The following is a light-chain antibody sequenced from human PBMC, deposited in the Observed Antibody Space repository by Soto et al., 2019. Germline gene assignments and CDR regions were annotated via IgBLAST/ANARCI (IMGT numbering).Light chain of an antibody. J-gene: IGLJ2*01. CDR2: DVS. V-gene: IGLV2-14*01. Sequence: QSALTQPASVSGCPGQSITISCTGTSSDVGGYNYVSWYQQHPGKAPKLMIYDVSNRPSGVSNRFSGSKSGNTASLTISGLQAEDEADYYCSSYTSSSTPKVFGGGTQLTVL. CDR3: SSYTSSSTPKV. CDR1: SSDVGGYNY.